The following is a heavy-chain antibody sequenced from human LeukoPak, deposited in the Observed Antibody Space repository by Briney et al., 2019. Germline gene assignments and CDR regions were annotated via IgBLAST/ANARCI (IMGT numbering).Heavy chain of an antibody. CDR2: IVVGSGNT. Sequence: LVKVSCKASGFTFTSSAMQWVRQARGQRLEWIGWIVVGSGNTNYAQKFQERVTITRDMSSSTAYMELSNLKAADTAMYYCARYYDILTGYPLPDYWGQGTLVTVSS. CDR1: GFTFTSSA. V-gene: IGHV1-58*02. J-gene: IGHJ4*02. CDR3: ARYYDILTGYPLPDY. D-gene: IGHD3-9*01.